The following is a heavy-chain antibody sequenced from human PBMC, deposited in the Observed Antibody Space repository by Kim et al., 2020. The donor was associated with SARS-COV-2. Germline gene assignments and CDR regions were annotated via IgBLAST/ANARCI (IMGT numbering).Heavy chain of an antibody. Sequence: SETLSLTCTVSGGSISSSSYYWGWIRQPPGKGLEWIGSIYYSGSTYYNPSLKSRVTISVDTSKNQFSLKLSSVTAADTAVYYCARDSLIAAAGDYWGQGT. CDR3: ARDSLIAAAGDY. D-gene: IGHD6-13*01. CDR1: GGSISSSSYY. CDR2: IYYSGST. J-gene: IGHJ4*02. V-gene: IGHV4-39*07.